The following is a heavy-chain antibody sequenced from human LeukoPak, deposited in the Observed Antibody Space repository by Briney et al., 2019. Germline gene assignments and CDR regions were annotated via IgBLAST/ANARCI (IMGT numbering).Heavy chain of an antibody. CDR2: ISGSGGST. CDR3: AKEEAAVAGARDY. V-gene: IGHV3-23*01. J-gene: IGHJ4*02. Sequence: GGSLRLSCAASGFTFSSYAMSWVRQAPGKGLEWVSVISGSGGSTYYPDSVKGRFTISRDNSKSTLYLQMSSLRAEDTAVYFCAKEEAAVAGARDYWGQGTLVTVSS. CDR1: GFTFSSYA. D-gene: IGHD6-19*01.